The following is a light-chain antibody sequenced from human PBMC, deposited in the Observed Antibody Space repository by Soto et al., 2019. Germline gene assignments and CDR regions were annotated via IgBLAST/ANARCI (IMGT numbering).Light chain of an antibody. CDR1: SSDIGNYDF. Sequence: QSVLTQPASVSGSPGQSITISCTGTSSDIGNYDFVSWYQQVPGTAPKAMIYEVSSRPSGVSNRFSGSKSGNTASLTISGLRAEDEAYYYCSSYTTSTSFILFGGGTKLTVL. J-gene: IGLJ2*01. V-gene: IGLV2-14*01. CDR3: SSYTTSTSFIL. CDR2: EVS.